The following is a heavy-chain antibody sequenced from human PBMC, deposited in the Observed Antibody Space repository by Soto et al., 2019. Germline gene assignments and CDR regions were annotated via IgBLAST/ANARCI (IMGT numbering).Heavy chain of an antibody. D-gene: IGHD3-22*01. Sequence: PGESLKISCKGSGYSFTNYWIGWVRQMPGKGLEWMGIIYPGDFDTRYSPSFQGQVTISADKSISTAYLQWSSLKASDTVIYYCAREAFDSSGPYPRNYGMDVWGQGTTVTVSS. J-gene: IGHJ6*02. CDR2: IYPGDFDT. CDR1: GYSFTNYW. V-gene: IGHV5-51*01. CDR3: AREAFDSSGPYPRNYGMDV.